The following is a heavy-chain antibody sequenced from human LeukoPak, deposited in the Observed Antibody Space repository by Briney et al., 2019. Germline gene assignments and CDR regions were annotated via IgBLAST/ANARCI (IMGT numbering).Heavy chain of an antibody. D-gene: IGHD1-26*01. CDR1: GFTFGTDR. Sequence: GGSLRLSYAASGFTFGTDRMNWVRQAPGKGLVWVSRINGDGSSTSYADSVKGRFTISRDDAKNTLYLQMNSLRAEDTGVYYCGGGGYLLDYWGQGTLVTVSS. V-gene: IGHV3-74*01. J-gene: IGHJ4*02. CDR3: GGGGYLLDY. CDR2: INGDGSST.